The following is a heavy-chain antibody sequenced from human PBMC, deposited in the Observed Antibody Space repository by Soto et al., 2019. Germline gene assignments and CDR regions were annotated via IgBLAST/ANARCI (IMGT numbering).Heavy chain of an antibody. J-gene: IGHJ4*02. D-gene: IGHD3-10*01. CDR1: GYTFTSYG. V-gene: IGHV1-18*01. CDR3: GREQYYYGSGSYLYFDY. Sequence: ASVKVSCTASGYTFTSYGISWVRQAPGQGLEWMGWISAYNGNTNYAQKLQGRVTMTTDTSTSTAYMELRSLRSDDTAVYYCGREQYYYGSGSYLYFDYWGQGTLVTVSS. CDR2: ISAYNGNT.